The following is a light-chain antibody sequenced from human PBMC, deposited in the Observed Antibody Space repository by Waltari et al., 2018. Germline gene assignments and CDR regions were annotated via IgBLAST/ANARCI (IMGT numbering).Light chain of an antibody. J-gene: IGLJ3*02. CDR3: NSYTRSSTLV. Sequence: QSALTQPASVSGSPGQSIPISCTGTTSDVGGYNFVSWYQQHPGKAPKLLIYDVNNRPSGVSNRFSGSKSGNTASLTISGLQAEDEADYYCNSYTRSSTLVFGGGTKLTVL. V-gene: IGLV2-14*03. CDR1: TSDVGGYNF. CDR2: DVN.